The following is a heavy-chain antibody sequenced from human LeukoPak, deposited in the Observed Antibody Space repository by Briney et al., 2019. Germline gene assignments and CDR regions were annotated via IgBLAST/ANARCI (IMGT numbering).Heavy chain of an antibody. J-gene: IGHJ3*02. Sequence: ASVKVSCKASGYTFTSYGISWVRQAPGQGLEWMGWISAYNGNTNYAQKLQGRVTMTTDTSTSTAYMGLRSLRSDDTAVYYCARDPLVDSSGWYVDDAFDIWGQGTMVTVSS. V-gene: IGHV1-18*01. CDR2: ISAYNGNT. D-gene: IGHD6-19*01. CDR1: GYTFTSYG. CDR3: ARDPLVDSSGWYVDDAFDI.